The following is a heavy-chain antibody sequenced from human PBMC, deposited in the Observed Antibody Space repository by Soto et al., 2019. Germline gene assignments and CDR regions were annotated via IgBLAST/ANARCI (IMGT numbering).Heavy chain of an antibody. CDR1: GYTFTSYG. V-gene: IGHV1-18*01. J-gene: IGHJ5*02. CDR2: ISAYNGNT. Sequence: ASVKVSCKASGYTFTSYGISWGRQAPGQGLEWMGWISAYNGNTNYAQKLQGRVTMTTDTSTSTAYMELRSLRSDDTAVYYCARTPDIVRPWWFDPWGQGTLVTVSS. CDR3: ARTPDIVRPWWFDP. D-gene: IGHD5-12*01.